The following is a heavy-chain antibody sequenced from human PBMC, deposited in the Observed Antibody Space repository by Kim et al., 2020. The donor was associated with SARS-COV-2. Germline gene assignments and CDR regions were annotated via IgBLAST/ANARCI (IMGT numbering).Heavy chain of an antibody. V-gene: IGHV3-66*01. J-gene: IGHJ4*02. CDR3: ARDADAESYIDY. D-gene: IGHD2-21*01. Sequence: YYADSVKGGFTISRYNSKNTLHLQMNSLRAEDTAVYYCARDADAESYIDYWGQGTLVTVSS.